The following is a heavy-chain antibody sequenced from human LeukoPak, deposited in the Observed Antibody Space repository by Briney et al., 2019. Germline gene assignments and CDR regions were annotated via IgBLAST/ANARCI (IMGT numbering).Heavy chain of an antibody. CDR2: IWYDGSKK. V-gene: IGHV3-33*01. CDR1: GFTFSTYG. Sequence: PGGSLRLSCAASGFTFSTYGMHWVRQAPGKGLEWVAVIWYDGSKKYHADSVKGRFTISRDNSKNTLYLQMNSLRAEDTAVYYCARVPHCSGGSRYSLLRYYYYGMDVWGQGTTVTVSS. J-gene: IGHJ6*02. D-gene: IGHD2-15*01. CDR3: ARVPHCSGGSRYSLLRYYYYGMDV.